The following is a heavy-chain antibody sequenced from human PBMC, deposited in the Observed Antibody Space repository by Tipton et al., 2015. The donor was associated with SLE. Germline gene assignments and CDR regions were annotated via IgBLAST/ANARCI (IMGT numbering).Heavy chain of an antibody. D-gene: IGHD4-11*01. CDR1: GGSISSSSYY. V-gene: IGHV4-39*07. CDR2: IYYSGST. CDR3: ARLGGYSTYFDY. J-gene: IGHJ4*02. Sequence: LRLSCTVSGGSISSSSYYWGWIRQPPGKGLEWIGSIYYSGSTYYNPSLKSRVTISVDTSKNQFSLKLSSVTAADTAVYYCARLGGYSTYFDYWGQGTLVTVSS.